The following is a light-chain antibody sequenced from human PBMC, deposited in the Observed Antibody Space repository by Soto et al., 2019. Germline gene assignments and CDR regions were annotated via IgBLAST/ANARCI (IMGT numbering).Light chain of an antibody. CDR1: QSISSW. Sequence: DIQMTQSPSTLSASVGDRVTITCRASQSISSWLAWYQQRPGKAPKLQIYDASRLETGVPSRFSGSGSGTEFTLTISSLQPDDFATYYCQQYDTYPWTFGQGTKVEIK. V-gene: IGKV1-5*01. J-gene: IGKJ1*01. CDR3: QQYDTYPWT. CDR2: DAS.